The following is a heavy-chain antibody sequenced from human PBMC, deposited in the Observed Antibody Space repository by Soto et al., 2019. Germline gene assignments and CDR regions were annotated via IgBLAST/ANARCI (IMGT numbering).Heavy chain of an antibody. CDR3: ARDNPDYNALDI. Sequence: QVQLVQSGAEVKKPGASVKVSCKASGYTFIDYYIHWVRQAPGQGLEWMGWINPNRGATNYAQKFQGRVTMTRDTSISTAYMELSRLRSDDTAVYSCARDNPDYNALDIGGQGTMVTVSS. CDR2: INPNRGAT. J-gene: IGHJ3*02. CDR1: GYTFIDYY. V-gene: IGHV1-2*02. D-gene: IGHD4-4*01.